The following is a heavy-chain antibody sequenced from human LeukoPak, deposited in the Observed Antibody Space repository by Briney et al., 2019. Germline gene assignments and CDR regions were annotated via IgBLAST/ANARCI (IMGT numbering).Heavy chain of an antibody. D-gene: IGHD2-2*01. CDR1: GGSFSGYY. Sequence: PSETLSLTCAVYGGSFSGYYWSWIRQPPGKGLEWIGEINHSGSTNYNPSLKSRVTISVDTSKNQFSLKLSSVTAADTAVYYCARVDQLLIASFDYWGQGTLVTVSS. CDR3: ARVDQLLIASFDY. J-gene: IGHJ4*02. V-gene: IGHV4-34*01. CDR2: INHSGST.